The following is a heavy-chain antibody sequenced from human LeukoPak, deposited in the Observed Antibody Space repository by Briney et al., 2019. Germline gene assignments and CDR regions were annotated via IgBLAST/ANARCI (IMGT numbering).Heavy chain of an antibody. J-gene: IGHJ4*02. CDR1: GFTFSSYA. CDR3: AKVRQLWFEY. V-gene: IGHV3-23*01. D-gene: IGHD5-18*01. Sequence: GGSLRLSCAASGFTFSSYAMSWVRQAPGRGLEWVSAISGSGGSTYYADSVKGRFTISRDNSKNTLYLQMNSLRAEDTAEYYCAKVRQLWFEYWGQGTLVTVSS. CDR2: ISGSGGST.